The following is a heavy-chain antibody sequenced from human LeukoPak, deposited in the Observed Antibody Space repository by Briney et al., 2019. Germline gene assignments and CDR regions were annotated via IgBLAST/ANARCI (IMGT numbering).Heavy chain of an antibody. CDR2: IFPGGSDT. D-gene: IGHD2-21*02. CDR1: GYGLTSFW. V-gene: IGHV5-51*01. CDR3: ARLLTKQHCGGDCYSIGWFDP. Sequence: GAPKISRKGSGYGLTSFWIGSVCQMPRKSLGWVGVIFPGGSDTRYSPSFQGQVTISADKSISTAYLQWSSLKASDTAMYYCARLLTKQHCGGDCYSIGWFDPWGQGTLVTVSS. J-gene: IGHJ5*02.